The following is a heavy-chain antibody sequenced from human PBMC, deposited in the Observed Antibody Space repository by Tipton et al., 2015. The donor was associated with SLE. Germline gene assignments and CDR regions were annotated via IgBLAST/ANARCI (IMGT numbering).Heavy chain of an antibody. Sequence: PGLVKPSETLSLNCTVSGGSITSNYWSWIRQSPGKGLEWIGYIYYSGSTNYNPSLKSRVTISVDTSKNQFSLKLSSVTAADTAVYYCARGSGLRPLGDYWGQGTLVTVSS. D-gene: IGHD4-17*01. CDR2: IYYSGST. CDR1: GGSITSNY. J-gene: IGHJ4*02. V-gene: IGHV4-59*01. CDR3: ARGSGLRPLGDY.